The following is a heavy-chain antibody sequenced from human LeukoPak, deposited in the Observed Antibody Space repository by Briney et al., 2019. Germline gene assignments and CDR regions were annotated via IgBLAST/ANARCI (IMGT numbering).Heavy chain of an antibody. CDR1: GYTFTSYG. Sequence: ASVKVSCKASGYTFTSYGISWVRQAPGQGLEWMGWISAYNGNTNYAQKFQGRVTMTEDTSTDTAYMELSSLRSEDTAVYYCATATAGSMVADFDYWGQGTLVTVSS. V-gene: IGHV1-18*01. CDR3: ATATAGSMVADFDY. J-gene: IGHJ4*02. CDR2: ISAYNGNT. D-gene: IGHD2-2*01.